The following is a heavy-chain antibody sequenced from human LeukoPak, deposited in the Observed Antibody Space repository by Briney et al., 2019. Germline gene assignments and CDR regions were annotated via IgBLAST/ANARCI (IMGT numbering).Heavy chain of an antibody. Sequence: ASVKVSCKASGYTLTDYYIHWVRQAPGQGLEWMGWVNPNSGGTKCAQKFQDRVTMTRDTSISTVYMELSSLRSDDTAVYYCARDAAVGRTLDYWGQGTLVTVSS. CDR3: ARDAAVGRTLDY. D-gene: IGHD6-13*01. CDR1: GYTLTDYY. CDR2: VNPNSGGT. V-gene: IGHV1-2*02. J-gene: IGHJ4*02.